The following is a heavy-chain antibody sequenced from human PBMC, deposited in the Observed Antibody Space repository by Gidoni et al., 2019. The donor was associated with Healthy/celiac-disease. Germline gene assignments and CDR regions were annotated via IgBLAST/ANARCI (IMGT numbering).Heavy chain of an antibody. Sequence: QVTLRESGPALVKPTQTLTLTCTFSGFSLSTSGMCVRWIRQPPGKALEWLARIDWDDDKYYSTSLKTRLTISKDTSKNQVVLTMTNMDPVDTATYYCARIIVGAKGAYYYYYYGMDVWGQGTTVTVSS. CDR2: IDWDDDK. D-gene: IGHD1-26*01. J-gene: IGHJ6*02. V-gene: IGHV2-70*15. CDR1: GFSLSTSGMC. CDR3: ARIIVGAKGAYYYYYYGMDV.